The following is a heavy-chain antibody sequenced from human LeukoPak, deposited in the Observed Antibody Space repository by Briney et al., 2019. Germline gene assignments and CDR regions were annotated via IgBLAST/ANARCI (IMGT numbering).Heavy chain of an antibody. CDR2: IYPGDFDT. CDR1: GYSFTTYW. J-gene: IGHJ3*02. V-gene: IGHV5-51*01. CDR3: ARPSSGYGYKIYDAFDI. Sequence: GESLQISCKGSGYSFTTYWIGWVRQMPGKGLEWMGIIYPGDFDTRYSPSFQGQVAISADKSISTAYLQWSSLKASDTAIYYCARPSSGYGYKIYDAFDIWGQGTMVTVSS. D-gene: IGHD5-12*01.